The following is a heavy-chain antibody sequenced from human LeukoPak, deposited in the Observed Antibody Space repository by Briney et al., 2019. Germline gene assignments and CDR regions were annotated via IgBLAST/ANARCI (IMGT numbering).Heavy chain of an antibody. CDR3: ARAPHRYYYIDY. V-gene: IGHV4-59*01. CDR1: GGSISSYY. Sequence: SETLSLTCTVSGGSISSYYWSWIRQPPGKGLEWVGYIYYSGSTNCNPSLKSRVTISVDTSKNQFSLKLSSVTAADTAVYYCARAPHRYYYIDYWGQGTLVTVSS. D-gene: IGHD3-10*01. CDR2: IYYSGST. J-gene: IGHJ4*02.